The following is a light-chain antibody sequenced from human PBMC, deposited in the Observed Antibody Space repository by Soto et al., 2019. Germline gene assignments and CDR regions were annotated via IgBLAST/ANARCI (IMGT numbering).Light chain of an antibody. V-gene: IGLV1-47*02. J-gene: IGLJ2*01. CDR3: AAWDDSLSGVV. CDR2: SHN. CDR1: GSNIGSNY. Sequence: QSVLTQPPSASGTPGQRVTISCSGSGSNIGSNYVFWYQHLPGTAPKLLIYSHNQRPSGVPERFSGSTSGTSASLAISGLRSEDEGDYHCAAWDDSLSGVVFGGETKLTVL.